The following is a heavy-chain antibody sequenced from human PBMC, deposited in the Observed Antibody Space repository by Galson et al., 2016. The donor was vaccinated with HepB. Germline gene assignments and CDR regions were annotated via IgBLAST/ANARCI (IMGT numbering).Heavy chain of an antibody. CDR3: AKERGSRLTMVRGVLDPFDI. V-gene: IGHV3-53*01. CDR1: GFSVSSSY. D-gene: IGHD3-10*01. J-gene: IGHJ3*02. Sequence: SLRLSCAASGFSVSSSYMTWVRQTPGKGLEWVSIIYSGGSTYYADSVTGRFTISRDNSKNTLYLQMSSLRAEDTAVYYCAKERGSRLTMVRGVLDPFDIWGQGTLVTVSS. CDR2: IYSGGST.